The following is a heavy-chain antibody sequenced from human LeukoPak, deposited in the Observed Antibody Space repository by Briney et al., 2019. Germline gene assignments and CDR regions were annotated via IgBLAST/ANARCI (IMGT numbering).Heavy chain of an antibody. J-gene: IGHJ6*03. CDR2: IYTDGSST. V-gene: IGHV3-74*01. Sequence: GGSLRLSCAASGFTFSNYWMHWLRQAPGKGLVWVSRIYTDGSSTTYADSVKGRFTISRDNTRNALYLQMNSLRAEDTAVYYCARGSASGASNYYYYMDVWGKGTTVTVSS. D-gene: IGHD2-21*01. CDR1: GFTFSNYW. CDR3: ARGSASGASNYYYYMDV.